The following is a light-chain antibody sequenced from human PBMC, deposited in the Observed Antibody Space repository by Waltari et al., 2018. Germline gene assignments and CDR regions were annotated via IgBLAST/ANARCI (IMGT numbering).Light chain of an antibody. CDR2: EVT. J-gene: IGLJ2*01. CDR3: SSYAGSNNVI. V-gene: IGLV2-8*01. CDR1: SSDVGSYNY. Sequence: QSALTQPPSASGSRGQSVTISCTGTSSDVGSYNYVSWYQQHPGKAPKLMICEVTKRPSGVPDRFAGSKSGNTASLTVSGLQAEDEADYYCSSYAGSNNVIFGGGTRLTVL.